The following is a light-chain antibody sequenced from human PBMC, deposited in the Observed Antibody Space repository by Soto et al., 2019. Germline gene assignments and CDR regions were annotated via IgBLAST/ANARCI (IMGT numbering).Light chain of an antibody. V-gene: IGKV1-27*01. CDR3: QKYNSATNT. Sequence: DVQMTQSPSSLSASVGDRVTITCRASRDISSSLAWYQQKPGKVPKLLIYAASTLHAGVQSRFSGSGSGTFFTLTINSLQHEDVATYYCQKYNSATNTFGRGTRLEIK. J-gene: IGKJ2*01. CDR2: AAS. CDR1: RDISSS.